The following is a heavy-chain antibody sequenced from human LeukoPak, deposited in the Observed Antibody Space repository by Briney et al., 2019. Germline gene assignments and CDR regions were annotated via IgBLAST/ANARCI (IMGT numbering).Heavy chain of an antibody. CDR1: GYTFTTFG. CDR3: AGAVKGYSYGDDAFDI. CDR2: ISVYNGDT. D-gene: IGHD5-18*01. J-gene: IGHJ3*02. V-gene: IGHV1-18*01. Sequence: ASVKVSCKVSGYTFTTFGINWVRQAPGQGLEWMGWISVYNGDTNYAQKLQGRVTMTTDTSTNTAYMELRSLRSDDTAVYYCAGAVKGYSYGDDAFDIWGQGTMVIVSS.